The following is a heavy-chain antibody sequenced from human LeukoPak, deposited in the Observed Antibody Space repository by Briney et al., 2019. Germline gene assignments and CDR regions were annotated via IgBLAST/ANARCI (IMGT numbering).Heavy chain of an antibody. CDR1: GFTFSSYG. Sequence: GGSLRLSCAASGFTFSSYGMHWVRQAPGKGLEWVAFIRYDGSNKYYADYVKGRFTISRDNSKNTLYLQMNSLRAEDTAVYYCAKGGTRWYYYDSSGTPDAFDIWGQGTMVTVSS. V-gene: IGHV3-30*02. D-gene: IGHD3-22*01. CDR2: IRYDGSNK. CDR3: AKGGTRWYYYDSSGTPDAFDI. J-gene: IGHJ3*02.